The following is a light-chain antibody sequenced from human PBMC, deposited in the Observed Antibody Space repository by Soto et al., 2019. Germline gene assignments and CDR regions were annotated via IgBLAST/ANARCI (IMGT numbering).Light chain of an antibody. J-gene: IGLJ1*01. CDR3: CSYTSSTNYV. CDR2: EVS. CDR1: SSDVSIYNY. V-gene: IGLV2-14*01. Sequence: QSALTQPASVSGSPGQSITISCTGTSSDVSIYNYVSWYQQHPGKAPKLMIYEVSNRPSGVSNRFSGAKSGNTASLTISGLQVEDDADYYCCSYTSSTNYVFGAGTKLTVL.